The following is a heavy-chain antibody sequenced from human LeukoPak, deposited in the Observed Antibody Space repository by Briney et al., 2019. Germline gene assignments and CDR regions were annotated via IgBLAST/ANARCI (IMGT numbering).Heavy chain of an antibody. CDR3: HVRGSTPLYDAFDI. D-gene: IGHD3-10*01. CDR1: GGTFSSYA. J-gene: IGHJ3*02. CDR2: IIPIFGTA. Sequence: GSSVKVSCKASGGTFSSYAISWVRQAPGQGLEWMGGIIPIFGTANYAQKFQGRVTITADESTSTAYMGLSSLRSEDTAVYYCHVRGSTPLYDAFDIWGQATMVTVSS. V-gene: IGHV1-69*01.